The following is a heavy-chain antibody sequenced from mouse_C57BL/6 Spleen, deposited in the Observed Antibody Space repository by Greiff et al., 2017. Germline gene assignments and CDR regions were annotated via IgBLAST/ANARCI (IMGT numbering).Heavy chain of an antibody. J-gene: IGHJ1*03. CDR2: IYPRSGNT. Sequence: QVQLQQSGAELARPGASVRLSCKASGYTFTSYGISWVKQRTGQGLEWIGEIYPRSGNTYYNEKFKGKATLTADKSSSTAYMELRSLTSEDSAVYFCARDSYGSREGYFDVWGTGTTVTVSS. D-gene: IGHD1-1*01. CDR1: GYTFTSYG. V-gene: IGHV1-81*01. CDR3: ARDSYGSREGYFDV.